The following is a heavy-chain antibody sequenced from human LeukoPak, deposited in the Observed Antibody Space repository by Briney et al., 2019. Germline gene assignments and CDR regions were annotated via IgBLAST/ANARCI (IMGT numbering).Heavy chain of an antibody. V-gene: IGHV3-23*01. D-gene: IGHD2-2*01. CDR2: ISGSGGST. CDR1: GFTFSTYG. J-gene: IGHJ4*02. Sequence: GGTLRLSCVASGFTFSTYGMSWVRQAPGKGLEWVSAISGSGGSTYYADSVKGRFTISRDNSKNTLYLQMNSLRAEDTAVYYCAKGCSSTSCYYDYWGQGTLVTVSS. CDR3: AKGCSSTSCYYDY.